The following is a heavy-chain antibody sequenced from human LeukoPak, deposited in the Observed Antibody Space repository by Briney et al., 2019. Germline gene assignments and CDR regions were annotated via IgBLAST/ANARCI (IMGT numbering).Heavy chain of an antibody. V-gene: IGHV3-23*01. CDR2: ISGSGGST. CDR1: GFTFSSYA. D-gene: IGHD2-2*02. CDR3: ANYISRIHFDY. J-gene: IGHJ4*02. Sequence: GGSLRLSCAASGFTFSSYAMSWVRQAPGKGLEWVSAISGSGGSTYYADSVKGRFTISRDNSKNTLYLQMNSLRVEDTAAYYCANYISRIHFDYWGQGTLVTVSS.